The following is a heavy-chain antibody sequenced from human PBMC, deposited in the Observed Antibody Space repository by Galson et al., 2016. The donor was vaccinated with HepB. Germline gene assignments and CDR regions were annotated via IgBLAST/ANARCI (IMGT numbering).Heavy chain of an antibody. CDR3: ARGTPRVATPGSPTYYALDV. J-gene: IGHJ6*02. CDR1: GGSISGAGYN. V-gene: IGHV4-31*03. CDR2: ISYSGTT. Sequence: TLSLTCSVSGGSISGAGYNWNWIRQHPGKGLEWLGYISYSGTTAYSPSLIGRVSISVDTAQNQFSLNLSSVTAADTALYYCARGTPRVATPGSPTYYALDVWGQGTAVTVS. D-gene: IGHD5-12*01.